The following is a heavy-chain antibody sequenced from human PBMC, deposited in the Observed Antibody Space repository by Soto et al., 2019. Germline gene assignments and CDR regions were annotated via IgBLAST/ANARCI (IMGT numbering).Heavy chain of an antibody. J-gene: IGHJ4*02. CDR2: VRQDGSEI. Sequence: PGGSLRLSCAASGFTFITYWMSWVRQAPGKGLEWVATVRQDGSEIHYVDSVKGRFTISRDNAKNSLSLQMNSLRAEDTAVYYCAKDRELDYWGQGTLVTVSS. CDR1: GFTFITYW. D-gene: IGHD1-1*01. V-gene: IGHV3-7*01. CDR3: AKDRELDY.